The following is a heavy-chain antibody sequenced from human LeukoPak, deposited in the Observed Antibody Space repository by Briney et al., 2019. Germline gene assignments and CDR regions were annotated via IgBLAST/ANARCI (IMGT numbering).Heavy chain of an antibody. V-gene: IGHV3-48*01. CDR3: ARDTSYYYYGMDV. Sequence: GGSLRLSCAASGFTFSSYSMNWVRQAPGKGLEWVSSISSSSSTIYYADSVKGRFTISRDNAKNSLYLQMNSLRAEDTAVYYCARDTSYYYYGMDVWGQGTTVTVSS. D-gene: IGHD2-2*01. CDR1: GFTFSSYS. J-gene: IGHJ6*02. CDR2: ISSSSSTI.